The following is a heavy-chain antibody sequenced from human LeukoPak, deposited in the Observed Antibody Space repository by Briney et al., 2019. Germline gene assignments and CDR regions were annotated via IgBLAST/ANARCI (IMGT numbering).Heavy chain of an antibody. Sequence: GGSLRLSCAASGFTFDDYVMHWVRQGPGKGLEWVSAISWNSDNAVYADFVKGRFTISRDNSKNTLYLQMNSLRAEDTAVYYCAKSTGYSSSYDAFDIWGQGTMVTVSS. CDR3: AKSTGYSSSYDAFDI. CDR1: GFTFDDYV. V-gene: IGHV3-9*01. CDR2: ISWNSDNA. D-gene: IGHD6-13*01. J-gene: IGHJ3*02.